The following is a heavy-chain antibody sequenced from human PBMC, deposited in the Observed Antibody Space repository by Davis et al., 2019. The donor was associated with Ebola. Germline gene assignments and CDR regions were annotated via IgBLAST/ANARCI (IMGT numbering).Heavy chain of an antibody. CDR3: ARGGEILYKSYYFDY. Sequence: SVKVSCKASGGTFSSYTISWVRQAPGQGLEWMGGIIPIFGTANYAQKFQGRVTITADESTSTAYMELRSLRSDDTAVYYCARGGEILYKSYYFDYWGQGTLVTVSS. CDR2: IIPIFGTA. CDR1: GGTFSSYT. D-gene: IGHD2-8*01. V-gene: IGHV1-69*13. J-gene: IGHJ4*02.